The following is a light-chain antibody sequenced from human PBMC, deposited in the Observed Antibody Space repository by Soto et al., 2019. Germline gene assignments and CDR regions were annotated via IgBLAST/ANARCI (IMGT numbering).Light chain of an antibody. CDR1: QSISSY. CDR2: AAS. CDR3: QQSYSTPPIT. J-gene: IGKJ5*01. V-gene: IGKV1-39*01. Sequence: QITQSASSVSASVGDRVTITCRASQSISSYLNWYQQKPGKAPKLLIYAASSLQSGVPSRFSGSGSGTDFTLTISSLQPEDFATYYCQQSYSTPPITFGQGTRLANK.